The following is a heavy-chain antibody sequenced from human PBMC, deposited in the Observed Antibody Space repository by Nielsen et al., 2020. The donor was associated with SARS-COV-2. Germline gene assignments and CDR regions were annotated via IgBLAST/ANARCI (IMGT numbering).Heavy chain of an antibody. CDR1: GGSISSSSYF. CDR2: IYYSGST. CDR3: ARGVSRDGMDV. J-gene: IGHJ6*02. Sequence: SETLSLTCTVSGGSISSSSYFWGWIRQPPGKGLEWIGSIYYSGSTYYNPSLKSRVTMSADTSKNQFSLNLSSVIAADTAVYYCARGVSRDGMDVWGQGTTVTVSS. D-gene: IGHD3-16*01. V-gene: IGHV4-39*07.